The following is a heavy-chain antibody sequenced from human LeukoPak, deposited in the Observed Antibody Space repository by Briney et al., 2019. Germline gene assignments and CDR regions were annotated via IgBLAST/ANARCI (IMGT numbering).Heavy chain of an antibody. V-gene: IGHV3-21*01. D-gene: IGHD3-9*01. Sequence: GGSLRLSCAASGFTFSSYSMNWVRQAPGKGLEWVSSISSSSSYIYYADSVKGRFTISRDNAKNSLYLQMNSLRAEDTAVYYCARPLYDILTGYPMDNWFDPWGQGTLVTVSS. J-gene: IGHJ5*02. CDR3: ARPLYDILTGYPMDNWFDP. CDR1: GFTFSSYS. CDR2: ISSSSSYI.